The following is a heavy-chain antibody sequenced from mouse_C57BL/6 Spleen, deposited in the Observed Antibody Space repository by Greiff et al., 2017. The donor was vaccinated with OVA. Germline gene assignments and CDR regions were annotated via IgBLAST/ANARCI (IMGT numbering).Heavy chain of an antibody. D-gene: IGHD1-1*01. Sequence: QVQLQQSGPELVKPGASVKISCKASGYAFSSSWMNWVKQRPGKGLEWIGRIYPGDGDTNYNGKFKGKATLTADKSSSTAYMQLSSLTSEDSAVYFCARGYYGSSPLYYAMDYWGQGTSVTVSS. V-gene: IGHV1-82*01. CDR3: ARGYYGSSPLYYAMDY. CDR2: IYPGDGDT. CDR1: GYAFSSSW. J-gene: IGHJ4*01.